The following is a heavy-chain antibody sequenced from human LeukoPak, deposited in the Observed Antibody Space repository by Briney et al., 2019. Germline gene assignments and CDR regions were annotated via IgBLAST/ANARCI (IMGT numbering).Heavy chain of an antibody. V-gene: IGHV4-4*07. Sequence: SETLSLTCTVSGASISSFYWSWVRQPAGKGLEWIGRIYTSGTTNFNPSLKSRVTMSLDTSKNQFSLKLSSVTAADTAVYYCTRAPDCGGGSCFRSFDHWGQGILVTVSS. CDR3: TRAPDCGGGSCFRSFDH. CDR2: IYTSGTT. CDR1: GASISSFY. J-gene: IGHJ4*02. D-gene: IGHD2-15*01.